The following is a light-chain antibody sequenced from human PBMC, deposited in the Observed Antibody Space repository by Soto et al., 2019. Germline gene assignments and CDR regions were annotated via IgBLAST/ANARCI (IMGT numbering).Light chain of an antibody. V-gene: IGKV1-5*03. CDR3: QQYDSYPLT. J-gene: IGKJ4*01. Sequence: DIQMTQSPSTLYGSVGDRVAITCRASQTISSWLAWYQQKTGKAPKLLIYKASTLKSGVPSRFRGSGSGSEFTLTVSSLQPEDFETYYCQQYDSYPLTFGGGTKVDIK. CDR1: QTISSW. CDR2: KAS.